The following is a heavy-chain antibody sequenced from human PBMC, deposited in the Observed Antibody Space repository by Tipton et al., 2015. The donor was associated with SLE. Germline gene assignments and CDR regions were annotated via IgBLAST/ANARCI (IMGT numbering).Heavy chain of an antibody. V-gene: IGHV4-61*02. D-gene: IGHD3-16*01. CDR3: ARAGLRLGELSFNH. J-gene: IGHJ5*02. CDR2: INTNGNT. CDR1: GDSITSHFYF. Sequence: TLSLTCTVSGDSITSHFYFWNWIRQPAGKGLEWIGRINTNGNTNYNPSLRSRVTISVDTSKSQFSLQLTSVTAADTAIYYCARAGLRLGELSFNHWGQGNLVTVSS.